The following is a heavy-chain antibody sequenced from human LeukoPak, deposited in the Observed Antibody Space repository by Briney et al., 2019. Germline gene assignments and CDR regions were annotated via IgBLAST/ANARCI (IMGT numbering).Heavy chain of an antibody. J-gene: IGHJ5*02. CDR1: GFTFSSYS. CDR3: LLVVVPAAKNNWFDP. V-gene: IGHV3-48*01. Sequence: GGSLRLSCAASGFTFSSYSMNWVRQAPGKGLEWVSYISSSSSTIYYADSVKGRFTISRDNAKNSLYLQMNSLRAEDTAVYYCLLVVVPAAKNNWFDPWGQGTLVTVSS. CDR2: ISSSSSTI. D-gene: IGHD2-2*01.